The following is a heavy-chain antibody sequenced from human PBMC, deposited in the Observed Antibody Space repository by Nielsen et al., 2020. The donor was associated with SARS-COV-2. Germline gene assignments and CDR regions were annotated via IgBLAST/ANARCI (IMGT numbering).Heavy chain of an antibody. CDR1: LGSISSGEYY. CDR3: ARDRLGIGDY. J-gene: IGHJ4*02. CDR2: IYYSGST. Sequence: SETLSLTCTVSLGSISSGEYYWSWIRQTPGKGLEWIGYIYYSGSTYYNPSLKSRVTISVDTSKNQFSLKLSSVTAADTAVYYCARDRLGIGDYWGQGTLVTVSS. D-gene: IGHD7-27*01. V-gene: IGHV4-30-4*01.